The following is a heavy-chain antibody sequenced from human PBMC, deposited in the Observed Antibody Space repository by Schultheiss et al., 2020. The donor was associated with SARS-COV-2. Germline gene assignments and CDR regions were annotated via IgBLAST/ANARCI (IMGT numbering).Heavy chain of an antibody. V-gene: IGHV4-4*02. D-gene: IGHD4-11*01. Sequence: SETLSLTCTVSGGSISSSNWWSWVRQPPGKGLEWFGYIYNSGTTHYNPSLKSRVTMSVDTSKNQFSLRLSSVTAADTAVYYCASFGNYVVSFDYWGQGTLVTVSS. J-gene: IGHJ4*02. CDR2: IYNSGTT. CDR1: GGSISSSNW. CDR3: ASFGNYVVSFDY.